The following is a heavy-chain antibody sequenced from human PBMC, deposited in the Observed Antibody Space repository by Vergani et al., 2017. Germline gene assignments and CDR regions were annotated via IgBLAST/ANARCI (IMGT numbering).Heavy chain of an antibody. CDR3: AKDGCSSTACYHLVLQELDD. J-gene: IGHJ4*02. CDR1: GFKFSANC. D-gene: IGHD2-2*01. Sequence: QVQLVQSGGGVVQPGGSLRLSCAGAGFKFSANCMHWVRQAPGKGLEWVAFMSYDETKTYYGPSVKGRFTISRDNSKDTLFLHMNNVRPEDTAVYFCAKDGCSSTACYHLVLQELDDWGQGDLVTVSS. CDR2: MSYDETKT. V-gene: IGHV3-30*18.